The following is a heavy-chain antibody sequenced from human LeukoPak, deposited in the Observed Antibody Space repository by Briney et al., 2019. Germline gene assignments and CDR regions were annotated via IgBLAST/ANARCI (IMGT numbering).Heavy chain of an antibody. Sequence: PSETLSLTCTVSGGSISSYYWNRIRQPPGKGLEWIGYIYYSGSTNYNPSLKSRVTISVDTSKNQISLKLSSVTAADTAVYYCAGRLWRRDGYNLSAFDIWGQGTMVTVSS. CDR3: AGRLWRRDGYNLSAFDI. V-gene: IGHV4-59*01. CDR1: GGSISSYY. CDR2: IYYSGST. D-gene: IGHD5-24*01. J-gene: IGHJ3*02.